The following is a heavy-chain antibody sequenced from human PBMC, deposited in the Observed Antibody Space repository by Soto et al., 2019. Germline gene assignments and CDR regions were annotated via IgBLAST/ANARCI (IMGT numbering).Heavy chain of an antibody. J-gene: IGHJ6*02. V-gene: IGHV3-33*01. D-gene: IGHD2-2*01. CDR1: GFTFSSYG. Sequence: PGGSLRLSCAASGFTFSSYGMHWVRQAPCKGLEWVAVIWYDGSNKYYADSVKGRFTISRDNSKNTLYLQMNSLRAEDTAVYYCAREYCSSTSCRWTGYGMDVWGQGTTVTVS. CDR2: IWYDGSNK. CDR3: AREYCSSTSCRWTGYGMDV.